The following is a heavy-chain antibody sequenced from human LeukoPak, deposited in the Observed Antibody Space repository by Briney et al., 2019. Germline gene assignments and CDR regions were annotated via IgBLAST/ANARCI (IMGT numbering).Heavy chain of an antibody. J-gene: IGHJ5*02. CDR3: ARNFDMKGFDP. CDR1: VYTFTGYY. CDR2: INSDSGST. Sequence: GASVTVSFKASVYTFTGYYMNWVGQAPGQGREGMGGINSDSGSTKYAQKFQGRVTVTRDTSITTVYMDLTRLTSDDTAVYYCARNFDMKGFDPWGQGTLVTVSS. D-gene: IGHD3-9*01. V-gene: IGHV1-2*02.